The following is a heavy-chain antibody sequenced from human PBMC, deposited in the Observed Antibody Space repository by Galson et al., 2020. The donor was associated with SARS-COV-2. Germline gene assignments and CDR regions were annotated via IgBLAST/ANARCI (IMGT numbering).Heavy chain of an antibody. V-gene: IGHV3-23*01. J-gene: IGHJ4*02. CDR2: ISGSGGST. CDR3: AKDPYYDFWSGYYFDY. D-gene: IGHD3-3*01. Sequence: GGSMRLSCAASGFTFSSYAMSWVRQAPGKGLEWVSAISGSGGSTYYADSVKGRFTISRDNSKNTLYLQMNSLRAEDTAVYYCAKDPYYDFWSGYYFDYWGQGTLVTVSS. CDR1: GFTFSSYA.